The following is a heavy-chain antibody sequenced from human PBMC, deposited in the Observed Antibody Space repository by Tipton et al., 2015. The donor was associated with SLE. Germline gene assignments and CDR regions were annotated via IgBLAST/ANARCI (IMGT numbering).Heavy chain of an antibody. CDR1: GDSINSYY. D-gene: IGHD3-10*01. Sequence: GLVKPSETLSLTCTVSGDSINSYYWSWIRQPAGKGLEWIGRIYSRGSTNSNLSLKSRVTISADTSKNQFSLMLSSVTAADTAVYYCAREGAEKVRTSYYYYMDVWGKGTTVTISS. V-gene: IGHV4-4*07. J-gene: IGHJ6*03. CDR3: AREGAEKVRTSYYYYMDV. CDR2: IYSRGST.